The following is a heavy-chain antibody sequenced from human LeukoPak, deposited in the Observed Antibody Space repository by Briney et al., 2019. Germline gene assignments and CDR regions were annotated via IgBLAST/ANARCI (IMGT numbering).Heavy chain of an antibody. CDR3: AREGEGAFDI. CDR2: MNPNSGNT. J-gene: IGHJ3*02. CDR1: GYTLTSYD. Sequence: GAAVKVSCKASGYTLTSYDINWVRQATGQGLEWMGWMNPNSGNTGYAQKFQGRVTITRNTSISTAYMELSSLRSEDTAVYYCAREGEGAFDIWGQGTMVTVSS. D-gene: IGHD3-16*01. V-gene: IGHV1-8*03.